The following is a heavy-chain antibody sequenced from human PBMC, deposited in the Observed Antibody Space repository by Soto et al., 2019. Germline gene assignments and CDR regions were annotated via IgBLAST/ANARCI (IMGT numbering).Heavy chain of an antibody. Sequence: SETLSLTCTVSGGSISSYYWNWIRQPPGKGLEWIGYIYYIGSTNYNPSLKSRVTISLDTSKNQLSLKLNSVTAADTAIYYCARLSGSYGLDYYYGMDVWGQGTTVTVSS. CDR1: GGSISSYY. CDR3: ARLSGSYGLDYYYGMDV. D-gene: IGHD1-26*01. J-gene: IGHJ6*02. CDR2: IYYIGST. V-gene: IGHV4-59*01.